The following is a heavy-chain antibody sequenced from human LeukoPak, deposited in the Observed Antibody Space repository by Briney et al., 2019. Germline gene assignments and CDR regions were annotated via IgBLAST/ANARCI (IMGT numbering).Heavy chain of an antibody. CDR2: AAAGGFI. CDR3: AREGFYSGYDR. CDR1: GFTFSSYS. D-gene: IGHD5-12*01. V-gene: IGHV3-48*02. J-gene: IGHJ4*02. Sequence: GGSLRLSCAASGFTFSSYSMNWVRQAPGKGLEWVSYAAAGGFILYADSVRGRFTISRDNAKNSLYLQMNSLRDEDTAVYYCAREGFYSGYDRWGQGTLVTVSS.